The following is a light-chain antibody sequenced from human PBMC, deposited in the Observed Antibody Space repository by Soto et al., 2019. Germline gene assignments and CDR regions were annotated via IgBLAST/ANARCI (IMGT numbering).Light chain of an antibody. J-gene: IGKJ1*01. CDR3: QQYNYWPPWT. Sequence: EIVMTQSPVTLSVSPGERATLSCRASQSVRSNLAWYQQKPGQAPRLLMYDASTWATGIPARFSGSGSGTEFTLTISSLQSEDFAVYYCQQYNYWPPWTFGQGTKVEIK. CDR2: DAS. CDR1: QSVRSN. V-gene: IGKV3-15*01.